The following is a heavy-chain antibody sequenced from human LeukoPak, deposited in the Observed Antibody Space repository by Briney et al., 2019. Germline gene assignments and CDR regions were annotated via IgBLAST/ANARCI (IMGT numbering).Heavy chain of an antibody. CDR3: ARVSGRKTGTPDSGRIDY. D-gene: IGHD6-19*01. Sequence: SETLSLTCTVSGGSISSYYWSWIRQPPGKGLEWIGYIYYSGSTNYNPSLKSRVTISVDTSKNQFSLKLSSVTAADTAVYYCARVSGRKTGTPDSGRIDYWGQGTLVTVSS. CDR1: GGSISSYY. J-gene: IGHJ4*02. V-gene: IGHV4-59*01. CDR2: IYYSGST.